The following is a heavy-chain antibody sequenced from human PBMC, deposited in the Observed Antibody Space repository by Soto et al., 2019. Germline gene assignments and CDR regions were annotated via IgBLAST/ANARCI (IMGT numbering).Heavy chain of an antibody. CDR3: TGMGLCSTRHSGVDD. D-gene: IGHD3-10*02. CDR2: MHTSGST. J-gene: IGHJ4*02. CDR1: GAPITSNDYF. Sequence: SETLSLTCTVSGAPITSNDYFWAWIRQPPGRGPEFIASMHTSGSTYHESSLKSRATMSLDTSKSQFSLKLQSVTAADTAAYFCTGMGLCSTRHSGVDDWGQGTLVTVSS. V-gene: IGHV4-39*01.